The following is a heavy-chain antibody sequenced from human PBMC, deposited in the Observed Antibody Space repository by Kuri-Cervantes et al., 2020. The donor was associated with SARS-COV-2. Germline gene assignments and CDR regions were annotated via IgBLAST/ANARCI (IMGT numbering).Heavy chain of an antibody. CDR3: ARGRDCSSTSCYLGFDY. D-gene: IGHD2-2*01. Sequence: GGSLRLSCAASGFTVSSNYMSWVRQAPGKGLEWVSVIYSGGSTYYADSVKGRFTISRDNSKNTLYLQMNSLRAEDTAVYYCARGRDCSSTSCYLGFDYWGQGTLVTVSS. V-gene: IGHV3-53*01. J-gene: IGHJ4*02. CDR2: IYSGGST. CDR1: GFTVSSNY.